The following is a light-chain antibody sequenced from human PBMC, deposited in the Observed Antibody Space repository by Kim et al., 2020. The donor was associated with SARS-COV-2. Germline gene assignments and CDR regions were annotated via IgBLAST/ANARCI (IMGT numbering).Light chain of an antibody. J-gene: IGLJ3*02. CDR2: QDS. CDR3: QAWDSSTACWV. Sequence: SYELTQPPSVSVSPGQTASITCSGDKLGDKYACWYQQKPGQSPVLVIYQDSKRPSGIPERFSGSNSGNTATLTISGTQAMDEADYYCQAWDSSTACWVFGGGTQRTVL. V-gene: IGLV3-1*01. CDR1: KLGDKY.